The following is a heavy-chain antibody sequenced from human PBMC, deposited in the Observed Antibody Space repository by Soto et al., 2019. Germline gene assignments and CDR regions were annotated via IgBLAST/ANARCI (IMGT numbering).Heavy chain of an antibody. CDR3: ARYYYDSSGYSNDAFDI. V-gene: IGHV1-69*06. J-gene: IGHJ3*02. CDR2: IIPIFGTA. CDR1: GGTFSSYA. D-gene: IGHD3-22*01. Sequence: QVQLVQSGAEVKKPGSSVKVSCKASGGTFSSYAICWVRQAPGQGLEWMGGIIPIFGTANYAQKFQGRVTITADKSTSTAYMELSSLRSEDTAVYYCARYYYDSSGYSNDAFDIWGQGTMVTVSS.